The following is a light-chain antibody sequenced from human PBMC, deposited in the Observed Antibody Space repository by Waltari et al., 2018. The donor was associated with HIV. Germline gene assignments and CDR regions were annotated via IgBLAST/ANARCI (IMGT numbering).Light chain of an antibody. CDR1: SSNIGSNT. J-gene: IGLJ2*01. Sequence: QSVLTQPPSASGTPGQRVTISCSGRSSNIGSNTVNWYQQVPGTAPKLLIYSVTQRPSGVPDRFSGSKSGTSASLAISGLQAEDEADYYCAVCDDSLHGPVFGGGTKLTVL. CDR2: SVT. CDR3: AVCDDSLHGPV. V-gene: IGLV1-44*01.